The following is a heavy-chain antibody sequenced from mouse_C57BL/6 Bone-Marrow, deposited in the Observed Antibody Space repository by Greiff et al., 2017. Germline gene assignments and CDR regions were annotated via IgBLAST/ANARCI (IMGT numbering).Heavy chain of an antibody. CDR3: TVYDGYYVGDY. Sequence: VQLQQSGADLVRPGASVKLSCTASGFNIKDYYMHWVTQRPEQGLEWIGRIDPAAGDTEYAPKFQGKATMTADTSSNTAYLQLGSLTSEDTAVYYCTVYDGYYVGDYWGQGTTLTVSS. V-gene: IGHV14-1*01. J-gene: IGHJ2*01. D-gene: IGHD2-3*01. CDR1: GFNIKDYY. CDR2: IDPAAGDT.